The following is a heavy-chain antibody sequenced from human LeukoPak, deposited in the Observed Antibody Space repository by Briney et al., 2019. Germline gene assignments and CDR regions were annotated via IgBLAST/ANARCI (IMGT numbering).Heavy chain of an antibody. J-gene: IGHJ4*02. D-gene: IGHD3-22*01. V-gene: IGHV4-59*08. Sequence: SETLSLTCTVSGGSISSYYWSWIRQPPGKGLEWIGYIYYSGSTNYNPSLKSRVTISVDTSKNQFSLKLSSVTAADTAVYYCARHGRYYYDSSGSLDYWGQGTLVTVSS. CDR1: GGSISSYY. CDR3: ARHGRYYYDSSGSLDY. CDR2: IYYSGST.